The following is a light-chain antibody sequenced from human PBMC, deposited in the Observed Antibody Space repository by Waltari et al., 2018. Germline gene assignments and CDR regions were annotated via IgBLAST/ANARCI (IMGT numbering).Light chain of an antibody. CDR1: NIGDKT. J-gene: IGLJ1*01. V-gene: IGLV3-9*01. CDR3: QVWDGTTGV. CDR2: KDT. Sequence: SYELTQSLSMSVALGRTARITCGGNNIGDKTVHWYQQKPGQAPRLVIYKDTNRPSGIPGRFSGSNSGNTATLTINGVQVEDDGHYYCQVWDGTTGVFGTGTKVSVL.